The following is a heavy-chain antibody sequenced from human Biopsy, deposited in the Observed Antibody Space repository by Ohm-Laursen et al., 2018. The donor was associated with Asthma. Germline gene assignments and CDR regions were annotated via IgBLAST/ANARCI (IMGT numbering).Heavy chain of an antibody. CDR3: AIDVFPGWELRRGPDY. V-gene: IGHV3-30*03. D-gene: IGHD1-26*01. J-gene: IGHJ4*02. Sequence: SLRLSCAASGFTFSNYGMHWVRQAPGKGLDWVAAISFDGSNKNYTDSVKGRFTISRDNSRNTLHLQLNSLRAEDTAVYYCAIDVFPGWELRRGPDYWGQGALVTVSS. CDR1: GFTFSNYG. CDR2: ISFDGSNK.